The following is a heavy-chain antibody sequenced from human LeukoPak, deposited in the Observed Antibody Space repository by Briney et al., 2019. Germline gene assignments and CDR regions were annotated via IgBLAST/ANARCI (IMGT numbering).Heavy chain of an antibody. CDR2: ISSSGTTI. V-gene: IGHV3-48*03. Sequence: PGGSLRLSCAASGFTFSSYEMNWVRQAPGKGLEWVAHISSSGTTIFYADSVQGRFTISRDNSKNTLYLQMNSLRAEDAAVYYCAKAPVTSCSGVYCYPFDYWGQGTLVTVSS. CDR1: GFTFSSYE. D-gene: IGHD2-15*01. CDR3: AKAPVTSCSGVYCYPFDY. J-gene: IGHJ4*02.